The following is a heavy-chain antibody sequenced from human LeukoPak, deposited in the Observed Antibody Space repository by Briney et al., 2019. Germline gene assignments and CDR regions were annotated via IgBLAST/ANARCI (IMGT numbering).Heavy chain of an antibody. CDR1: GFTFGDYA. CDR2: IRTKAHGGTT. Sequence: GGSLRLSCSASGFTFGDYAMTWVRQAPGKGLEWLGMIRTKAHGGTTEYAASVKGRFTFSRDDSKSIAYLQMNSLKTEDTAVYYCTTVVVTTMIVVVKLNDYWGQGTLVTVSS. J-gene: IGHJ4*02. D-gene: IGHD3-22*01. CDR3: TTVVVTTMIVVVKLNDY. V-gene: IGHV3-49*04.